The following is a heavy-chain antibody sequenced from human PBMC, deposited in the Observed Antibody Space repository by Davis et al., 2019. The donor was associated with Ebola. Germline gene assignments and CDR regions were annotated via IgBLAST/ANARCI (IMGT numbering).Heavy chain of an antibody. CDR3: ARDAYYDSSGAIYYYYGMDV. CDR1: GFTFSSYA. D-gene: IGHD3-22*01. J-gene: IGHJ6*04. CDR2: ISYDGSNK. V-gene: IGHV3-30-3*01. Sequence: PGGSLRLSCAASGFTFSSYAMHWVRQAPGKGLEWVAVISYDGSNKYYADSVKGRFTISRDNSKNTLYLQMNSLRAEDTAVYYCARDAYYDSSGAIYYYYGMDVWGKGTTVTVSS.